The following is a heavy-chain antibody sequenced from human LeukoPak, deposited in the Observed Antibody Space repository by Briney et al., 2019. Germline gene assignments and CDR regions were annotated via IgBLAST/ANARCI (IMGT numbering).Heavy chain of an antibody. CDR1: GGSFSGYY. CDR2: INHSGST. D-gene: IGHD3-22*01. V-gene: IGHV4-34*01. CDR3: ARVVYYYESSGIDY. J-gene: IGHJ4*02. Sequence: SETLSLTCAVYGGSFSGYYWSWIRQPPGKGLEWIGEINHSGSTNYNPSLKSRVTISVDTSKNQFSLKLSSVTAADTAVYYCARVVYYYESSGIDYWGQGTLVTVSS.